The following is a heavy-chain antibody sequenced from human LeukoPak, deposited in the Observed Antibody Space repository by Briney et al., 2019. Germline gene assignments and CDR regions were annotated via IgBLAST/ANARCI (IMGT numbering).Heavy chain of an antibody. CDR2: ISGGSGTI. Sequence: GGSLRLSCAASGLTFRTYSMNWVRQAPGKGLEWISYISGGSGTIYYADSVKGRFTISRDNAKNSLYLQMNSLRVEDTAVYYCARVTVGATADYLDFWGQGTLVTVSS. J-gene: IGHJ4*02. D-gene: IGHD1-26*01. CDR1: GLTFRTYS. V-gene: IGHV3-48*01. CDR3: ARVTVGATADYLDF.